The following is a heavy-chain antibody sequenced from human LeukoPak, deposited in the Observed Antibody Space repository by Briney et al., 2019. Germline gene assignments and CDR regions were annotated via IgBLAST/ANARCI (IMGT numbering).Heavy chain of an antibody. J-gene: IGHJ6*03. Sequence: GGSLRLSCAASGFTFSSYSMNWVRQAPGKGLEWVPAISGSGGSTYYADSVKGRFTISRDNAKNSLYLQMNSLRAEDTAVYYCARDKNVLLWFGEGGYYYMDVWGKGTTVTISS. CDR1: GFTFSSYS. V-gene: IGHV3-21*01. CDR2: ISGSGGST. D-gene: IGHD3-10*01. CDR3: ARDKNVLLWFGEGGYYYMDV.